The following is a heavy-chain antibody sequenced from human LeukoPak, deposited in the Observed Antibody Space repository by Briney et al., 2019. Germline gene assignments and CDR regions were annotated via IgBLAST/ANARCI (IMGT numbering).Heavy chain of an antibody. D-gene: IGHD2-2*01. CDR2: ISGSGGST. V-gene: IGHV3-23*01. Sequence: PGGSLRLSCAASGFTFSSYAMSWVRQAPGKGLEWVSAISGSGGSTYFADSVKGRFTISRDNSKNTLYLQMNSLRAEDTAVYYCAKVQTYQLLHGAYFDYWGQGTLVTVSS. J-gene: IGHJ4*02. CDR3: AKVQTYQLLHGAYFDY. CDR1: GFTFSSYA.